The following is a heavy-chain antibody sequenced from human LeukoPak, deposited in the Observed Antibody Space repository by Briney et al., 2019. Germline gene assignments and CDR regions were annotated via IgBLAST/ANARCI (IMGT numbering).Heavy chain of an antibody. CDR1: EYSFTSYW. CDR2: IDPSDSYT. CDR3: ARSSGSYPPRFDY. J-gene: IGHJ4*02. Sequence: GESLKISCKGSEYSFTSYWISWVRQMPGKGLEWMGRIDPSDSYTNYSPSFQGHVTISADKSISTAYLQWSSLKASDTAMYYCARSSGSYPPRFDYWGQGTLVTVSS. D-gene: IGHD3-10*01. V-gene: IGHV5-10-1*01.